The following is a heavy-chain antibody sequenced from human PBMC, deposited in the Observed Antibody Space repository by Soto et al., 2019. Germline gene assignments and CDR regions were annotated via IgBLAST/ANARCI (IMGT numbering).Heavy chain of an antibody. Sequence: GGSLRLSCAASGFTFSSYAMNWVRQAPGKGLEWVSSVIGSGSNTYFADSVKGRFTISRDNSKNTLYLQMNSLRAEDTAVYYCAKGSTSGSYYGAFDYWGQGTLVTVSS. CDR3: AKGSTSGSYYGAFDY. V-gene: IGHV3-23*01. D-gene: IGHD1-26*01. J-gene: IGHJ4*02. CDR2: VIGSGSNT. CDR1: GFTFSSYA.